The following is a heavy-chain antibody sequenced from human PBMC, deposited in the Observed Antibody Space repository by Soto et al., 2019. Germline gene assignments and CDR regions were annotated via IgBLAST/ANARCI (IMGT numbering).Heavy chain of an antibody. CDR3: ATDPGIAAP. CDR1: GLTFSSYT. V-gene: IGHV3-21*01. Sequence: GSLRLSCAASGLTFSSYTMNWVRQAPGKGLEWVSSITSASTYTFYADSVRGRFTISRDNAKNSLYLQMNSLKAEDTAVYYCATDPGIAAPWGPGTLVTLSS. D-gene: IGHD6-13*01. CDR2: ITSASTYT. J-gene: IGHJ4*02.